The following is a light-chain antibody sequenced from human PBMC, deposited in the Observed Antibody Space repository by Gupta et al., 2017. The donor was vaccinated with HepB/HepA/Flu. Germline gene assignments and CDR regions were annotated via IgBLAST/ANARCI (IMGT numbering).Light chain of an antibody. CDR1: QSVNSY. CDR3: QQRSYWPLT. V-gene: IGKV3-11*01. CDR2: DAS. Sequence: IVLTPAPATLSLPPGERATLSCRASQSVNSYLAWYQQKPGQAPRLLIYDASNTSTGIPARFSGSGSGTDFTLTISSLEPEDFAVYYCQQRSYWPLTFGGGTKVEIK. J-gene: IGKJ4*01.